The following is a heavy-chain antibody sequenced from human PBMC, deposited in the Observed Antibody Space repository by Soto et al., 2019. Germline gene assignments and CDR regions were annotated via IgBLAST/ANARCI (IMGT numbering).Heavy chain of an antibody. V-gene: IGHV4-59*08. Sequence: PSETLSLTCTVSGGSISSYYWSWIRQPPGKGLEWIGYIYYSGSTNYNPSLKSRVTISVDTSKNQFSLKLSSVTAADTAVYYCARLHSSGWYDYYYGMDVWGQGTTVTVSS. J-gene: IGHJ6*02. CDR1: GGSISSYY. CDR3: ARLHSSGWYDYYYGMDV. CDR2: IYYSGST. D-gene: IGHD6-19*01.